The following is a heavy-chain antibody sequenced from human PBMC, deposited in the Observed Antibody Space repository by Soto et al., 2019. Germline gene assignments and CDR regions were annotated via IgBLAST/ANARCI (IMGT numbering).Heavy chain of an antibody. V-gene: IGHV1-8*01. D-gene: IGHD3-3*01. CDR3: ARVGDFWSGYYPPTYYYYMDV. CDR2: MNPNSGNT. J-gene: IGHJ6*03. Sequence: QVQLVQSGAEVKKPGASVKVSCKASGYTFTSYDINWVRQATGQELEWMGWMNPNSGNTGYAQKFQGRVTMTRNTSISTAYMELSSLRSEDTAVYYCARVGDFWSGYYPPTYYYYMDVWGKGTTVTVSS. CDR1: GYTFTSYD.